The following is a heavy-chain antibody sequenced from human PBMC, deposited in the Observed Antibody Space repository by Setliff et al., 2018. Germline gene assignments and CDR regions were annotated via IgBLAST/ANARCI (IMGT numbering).Heavy chain of an antibody. CDR1: GYNFIGYY. V-gene: IGHV1-2*06. CDR2: INPNTGDT. Sequence: GASVKVSCKASGYNFIGYYVHWVRQAPGQGLEWMGRINPNTGDTNYGQKFQGRVTMTRDTSITTVYMELSTLTSDDTAVYYCVRSGKFGMRFWFDQWGQGTLVTVSS. J-gene: IGHJ5*02. CDR3: VRSGKFGMRFWFDQ. D-gene: IGHD1-26*01.